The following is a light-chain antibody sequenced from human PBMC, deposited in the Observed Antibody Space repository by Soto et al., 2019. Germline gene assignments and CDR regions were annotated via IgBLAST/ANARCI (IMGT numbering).Light chain of an antibody. J-gene: IGKJ1*01. V-gene: IGKV4-1*01. CDR2: WAS. CDR3: QQYFTSPWT. CDR1: QSILDRSKNKYY. Sequence: DIVMTQSPDSLAVSLGERATFNCKSSQSILDRSKNKYYLAWYQQKSGQPPKLLIYWASPRESGVPDRFTGSGSGTDFTLTISSLQAEDVAFYYCQQYFTSPWTFGQGTKVEI.